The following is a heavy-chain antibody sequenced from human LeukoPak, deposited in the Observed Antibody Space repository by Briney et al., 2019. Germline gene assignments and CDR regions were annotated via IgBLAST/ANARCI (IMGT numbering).Heavy chain of an antibody. V-gene: IGHV4-59*05. CDR3: ARRRELRSRDDY. CDR2: IYYSGST. D-gene: IGHD1-26*01. J-gene: IGHJ4*02. Sequence: SETLSLTCTVSGGSISTYYWSWIRQPPGKGLEWIGSIYYSGSTYYNPSLKSRVTISVDTSKNQFSLKLSSVTAADTAVYYCARRRELRSRDDYWGQGTLVTVSS. CDR1: GGSISTYY.